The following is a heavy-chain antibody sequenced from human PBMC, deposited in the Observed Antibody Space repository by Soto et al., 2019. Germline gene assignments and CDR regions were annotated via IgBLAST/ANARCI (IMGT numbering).Heavy chain of an antibody. Sequence: QITLKESGPPLVKPTQTLTLTCTFSGFSPSTSGVGVGWIRQPPGKALEWLAPIYWDDDKRYSPSLKSRLTITKDTSKNQVVLTMTNMDPVDTATYYCAHIRIAAAFAYWGQGTLVTVSS. J-gene: IGHJ4*02. CDR3: AHIRIAAAFAY. CDR2: IYWDDDK. CDR1: GFSPSTSGVG. D-gene: IGHD6-13*01. V-gene: IGHV2-5*02.